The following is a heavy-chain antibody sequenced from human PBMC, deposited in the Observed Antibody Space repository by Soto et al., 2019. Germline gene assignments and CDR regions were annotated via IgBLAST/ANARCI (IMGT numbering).Heavy chain of an antibody. CDR1: GFTFSRFW. CDR2: INSDGTST. V-gene: IGHV3-74*01. Sequence: GGSLRLSCAASGFTFSRFWMHWVRQTPGKGLVWVSRINSDGTSTSYADSVKGRFTISRDTAKNTLHLQMNSLRVDDTAVYYCAREGAVYCTTTSCLRPFDYWGQGTLVTVSS. CDR3: AREGAVYCTTTSCLRPFDY. D-gene: IGHD2-2*01. J-gene: IGHJ4*02.